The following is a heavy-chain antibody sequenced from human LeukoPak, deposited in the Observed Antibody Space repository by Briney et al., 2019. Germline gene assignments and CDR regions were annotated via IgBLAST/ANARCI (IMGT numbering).Heavy chain of an antibody. D-gene: IGHD5-12*01. CDR3: AKDFMWISSGYRPIAFDY. J-gene: IGHJ4*02. CDR2: IIPVFGTT. CDR1: GGTLSSYA. V-gene: IGHV1-69*13. Sequence: SVKVSCKASGGTLSSYAISWVRQAPGQGLEWMGGIIPVFGTTNYAQKFQGRVTITADESTSTAYMELNSLRAEDTAVYYCAKDFMWISSGYRPIAFDYWGQGTLVTVSS.